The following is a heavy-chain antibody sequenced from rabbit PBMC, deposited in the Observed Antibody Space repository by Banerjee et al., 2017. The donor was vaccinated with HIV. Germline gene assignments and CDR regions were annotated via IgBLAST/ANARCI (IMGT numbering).Heavy chain of an antibody. V-gene: IGHV1S40*01. CDR3: ARDGYGGDAGYGYEYAFNL. J-gene: IGHJ4*01. D-gene: IGHD6-1*01. Sequence: SSGNTWYASWAKGRFTISKTSSTTVTLQMTSLTAADTATYFCARDGYGGDAGYGYEYAFNLWGQGTLVTVS. CDR2: SSGNT.